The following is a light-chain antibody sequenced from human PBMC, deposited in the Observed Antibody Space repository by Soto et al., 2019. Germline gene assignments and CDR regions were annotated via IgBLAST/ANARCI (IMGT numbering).Light chain of an antibody. CDR3: QQYNEWPLT. Sequence: DIGMTQYAATLPVATGERVTFSCRASQGVSRKLAWYQHKPGQAPRVLIYGASTRATGIPARFSGTGSGTEFTLTISSLQSEDFAVYYCQQYNEWPLTFGGGTKVDIK. CDR1: QGVSRK. J-gene: IGKJ4*01. CDR2: GAS. V-gene: IGKV3-15*01.